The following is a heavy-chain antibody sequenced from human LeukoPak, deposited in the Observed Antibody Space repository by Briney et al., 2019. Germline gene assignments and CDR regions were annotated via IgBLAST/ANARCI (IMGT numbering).Heavy chain of an antibody. J-gene: IGHJ4*02. D-gene: IGHD3-9*01. Sequence: KSGGSLRLSCAASGFTFSSYSMNWVRQAPGKGLEWVSSISSSSSYIYYADSVKGRFTISRDNSKNTLYLQMNSLRAEDTAVYYCAKDPDYDIPPYYFDYWGQGTLVTVSS. V-gene: IGHV3-21*04. CDR3: AKDPDYDIPPYYFDY. CDR2: ISSSSSYI. CDR1: GFTFSSYS.